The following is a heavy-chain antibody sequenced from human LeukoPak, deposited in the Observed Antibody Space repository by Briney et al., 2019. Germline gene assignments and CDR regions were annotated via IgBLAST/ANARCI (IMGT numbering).Heavy chain of an antibody. CDR2: IRYDETDK. CDR3: APRVVVITAPFDY. V-gene: IGHV3-30*02. Sequence: GGSLKLSCAASGFTFSSFGMHWVRQAPGKGLEWVAFIRYDETDKYYADSVKGRFTISRDNSKNTLYLQMNSLRPEDTAVYYCAPRVVVITAPFDYWGQGTLVTVSS. CDR1: GFTFSSFG. J-gene: IGHJ4*02. D-gene: IGHD2-21*01.